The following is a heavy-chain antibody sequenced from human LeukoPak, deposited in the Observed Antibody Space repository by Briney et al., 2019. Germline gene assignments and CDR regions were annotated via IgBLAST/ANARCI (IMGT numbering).Heavy chain of an antibody. CDR2: ISSDGSNK. V-gene: IGHV3-30*18. CDR3: AKTPRGVRDWRWLQLPLDS. CDR1: GFTFNSYA. Sequence: PGGSLRLSCAASGFTFNSYAMHGVRPAPRKGLEWVAIISSDGSNKHYADSVQGRFTTSRDTPKNTLYLQMNSLRNVDTAVYYCAKTPRGVRDWRWLQLPLDSWGQGTLVTVSS. J-gene: IGHJ5*01. D-gene: IGHD5-24*01.